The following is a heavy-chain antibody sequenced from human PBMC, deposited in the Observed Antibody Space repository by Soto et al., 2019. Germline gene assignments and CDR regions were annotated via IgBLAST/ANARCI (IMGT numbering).Heavy chain of an antibody. V-gene: IGHV3-33*01. CDR2: IWYDGSNK. CDR1: GFTFSSYG. J-gene: IGHJ6*02. D-gene: IGHD3-22*01. CDR3: ARDRTDTYYYDSSGYYPSPPRYYYYYYGMDV. Sequence: GGSLRLSCAASGFTFSSYGMHWVRQAPGKGLERVAVIWYDGSNKYYADSVKGRFTISRDNSKNTLYLQMNSLRAEDTAVYYCARDRTDTYYYDSSGYYPSPPRYYYYYYGMDVWGQGTTVTVSS.